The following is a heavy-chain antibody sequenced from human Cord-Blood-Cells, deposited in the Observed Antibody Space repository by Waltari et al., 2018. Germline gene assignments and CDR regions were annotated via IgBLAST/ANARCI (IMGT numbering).Heavy chain of an antibody. V-gene: IGHV1-69*12. CDR3: ASGGGGASSYYYYGMDV. D-gene: IGHD1-26*01. CDR1: GGTFSSYA. Sequence: QVQLVQSGAEVKKPGSSVKVSCKASGGTFSSYAISWVRQAPGQGLEWMGGIIPIFGTANYAQKFQGRGTITADESTSTAYMELSSLRSEDTAVYYCASGGGGASSYYYYGMDVWGQGTTVTVSS. J-gene: IGHJ6*02. CDR2: IIPIFGTA.